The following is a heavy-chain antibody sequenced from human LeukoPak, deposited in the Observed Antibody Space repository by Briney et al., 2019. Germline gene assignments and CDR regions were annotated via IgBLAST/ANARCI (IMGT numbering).Heavy chain of an antibody. V-gene: IGHV3-23*01. CDR3: ENSFSSSWYTDMFDP. D-gene: IGHD6-13*01. CDR1: GFTFSSYG. Sequence: PGGTLRLSCAASGFTFSSYGMSWVRQAPGKGLEWVSAISGSGGSTYYADSVKGRFTISRGNSKNTLYLRMNSLRAEDTAVYYCENSFSSSWYTDMFDPWGQGTLVTVSS. CDR2: ISGSGGST. J-gene: IGHJ5*02.